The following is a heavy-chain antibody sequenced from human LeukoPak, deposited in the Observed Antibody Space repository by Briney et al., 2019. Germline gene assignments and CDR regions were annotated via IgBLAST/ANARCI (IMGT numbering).Heavy chain of an antibody. Sequence: ASVKVSCKASGYTFTSYGISWVRQAPGQGLEWMGWISAYNGNTNYAQKLRGRVTMTTDTSTSTAYMELRSLRSDDTAVYYCARVKLDCTNGVCYSNWFDPWGQGTLVTVSS. V-gene: IGHV1-18*01. CDR2: ISAYNGNT. CDR3: ARVKLDCTNGVCYSNWFDP. CDR1: GYTFTSYG. D-gene: IGHD2-8*01. J-gene: IGHJ5*02.